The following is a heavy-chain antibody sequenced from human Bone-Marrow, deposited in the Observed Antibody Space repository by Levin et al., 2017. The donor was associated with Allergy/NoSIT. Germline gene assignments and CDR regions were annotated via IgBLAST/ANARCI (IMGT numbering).Heavy chain of an antibody. CDR3: ARPLREYNYGLFEH. CDR2: MYHSGST. Sequence: SETLSLTCTVSGASISSSNYYWGWIRQPPGKGLEWIGSMYHSGSTDFNPSLESRVTLSVDTSKNQFSLKLRSVTAADTAVYYCARPLREYNYGLFEHWGQGAVVTVSS. V-gene: IGHV4-39*01. J-gene: IGHJ4*02. D-gene: IGHD5-18*01. CDR1: GASISSSNYY.